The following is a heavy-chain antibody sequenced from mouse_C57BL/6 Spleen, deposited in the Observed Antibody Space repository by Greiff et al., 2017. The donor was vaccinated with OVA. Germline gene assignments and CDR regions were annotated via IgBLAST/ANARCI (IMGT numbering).Heavy chain of an antibody. CDR3: AGQRKNGYYDY. CDR2: ISSGGSYN. J-gene: IGHJ2*01. Sequence: EVKLVESGGDLVKPGGSLKLSCAASGFTFSSYGMSWVRLTPDPRLEWVATISSGGSYNYYPDSVKGRLPISRDNAKNTLYLQMGSLKSEDTSMYDCAGQRKNGYYDYWGQGTTLTVSS. CDR1: GFTFSSYG. V-gene: IGHV5-6*01. D-gene: IGHD2-3*01.